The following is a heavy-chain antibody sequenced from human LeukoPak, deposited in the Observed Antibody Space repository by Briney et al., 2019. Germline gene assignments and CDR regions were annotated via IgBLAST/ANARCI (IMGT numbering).Heavy chain of an antibody. CDR2: ISWNSGGI. Sequence: SGRSLRLSCAASGFTFDDYAMHWVRQAPGKGLEWVSGISWNSGGIGYADSVKGRFTISRDNAKNSLYLQMSSLRAEDTALYYCAKTDSGSYYRMIDYWGQGTLVTVSS. V-gene: IGHV3-9*01. CDR3: AKTDSGSYYRMIDY. D-gene: IGHD1-26*01. CDR1: GFTFDDYA. J-gene: IGHJ4*02.